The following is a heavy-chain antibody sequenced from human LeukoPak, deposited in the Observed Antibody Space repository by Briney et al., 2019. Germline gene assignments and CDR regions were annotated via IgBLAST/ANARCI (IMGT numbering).Heavy chain of an antibody. CDR3: ARDSSSSFWGPLGYYYMDV. J-gene: IGHJ6*03. D-gene: IGHD6-6*01. Sequence: ASVKVSCKASGYTFTGYYMHWVRQAPGQGLEWMGWINPNSGGTNYAQKFQGRVTMTRDTSISTAYMELSRLRSDDTAVYYCARDSSSSFWGPLGYYYMDVWGKGTTVTISS. V-gene: IGHV1-2*02. CDR2: INPNSGGT. CDR1: GYTFTGYY.